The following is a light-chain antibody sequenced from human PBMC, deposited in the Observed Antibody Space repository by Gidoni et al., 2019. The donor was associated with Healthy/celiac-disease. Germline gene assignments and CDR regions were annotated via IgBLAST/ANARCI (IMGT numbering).Light chain of an antibody. CDR3: QSADSSGTYVV. Sequence: SYELTQPPSVSVSPRQTARITCSGDALPKKYAYWYQQKPGQAPVLVIYKDSERPSGIPERFSGSSSGKTVTLTISGVQAEDEADYYCQSADSSGTYVVFGGGTTLTVL. V-gene: IGLV3-25*03. CDR1: ALPKKY. CDR2: KDS. J-gene: IGLJ2*01.